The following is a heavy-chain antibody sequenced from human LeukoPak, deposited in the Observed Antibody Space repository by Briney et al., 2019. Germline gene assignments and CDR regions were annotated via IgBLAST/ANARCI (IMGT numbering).Heavy chain of an antibody. V-gene: IGHV4-39*01. J-gene: IGHJ2*01. CDR1: GGSISSSSYY. CDR3: ELGGYNSGYFDL. D-gene: IGHD5-24*01. Sequence: SETLSLTCTVSGGSISSSSYYWGWNRQPPGKGLEWIGSIYYSGSTYYNPSLKSRVTISVDTSKNQFSLKLSSVTAADTAVYYCELGGYNSGYFDLWGRGTLVTVSS. CDR2: IYYSGST.